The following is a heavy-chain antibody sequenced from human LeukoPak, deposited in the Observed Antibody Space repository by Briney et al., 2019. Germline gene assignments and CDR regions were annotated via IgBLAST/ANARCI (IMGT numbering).Heavy chain of an antibody. CDR1: GYTFTGYY. V-gene: IGHV1-2*02. CDR2: INPNSGGT. Sequence: ASVKVSCKASGYTFTGYYMHWVRQASGQGLEWMGWINPNSGGTNYAQKFQGRVTMTRDTSISTAYMELSRLRSDDTAVYYCARARRGVAGIVFDYWGQGTLVTVSS. D-gene: IGHD6-19*01. J-gene: IGHJ4*02. CDR3: ARARRGVAGIVFDY.